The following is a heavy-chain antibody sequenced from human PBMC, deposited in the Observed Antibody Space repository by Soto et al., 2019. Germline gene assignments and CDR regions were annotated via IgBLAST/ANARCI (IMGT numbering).Heavy chain of an antibody. Sequence: SETLCLRCSVAGGSXVDLGGSWSWIRQLPGKGLEWIGCIYYSGATSYNPSLKSRITMSLDMSKNEFSLKLNSVTAADTAVYYCARGVLYWGQGTLVTVSS. D-gene: IGHD2-15*01. V-gene: IGHV4-31*03. CDR3: ARGVLY. CDR2: IYYSGAT. CDR1: GGSXVDLGGS. J-gene: IGHJ4*02.